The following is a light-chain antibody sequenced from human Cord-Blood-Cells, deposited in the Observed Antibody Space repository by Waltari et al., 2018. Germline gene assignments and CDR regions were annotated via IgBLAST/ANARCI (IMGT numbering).Light chain of an antibody. CDR3: CSYAGSSTF. J-gene: IGLJ1*01. CDR2: EVS. V-gene: IGLV2-23*02. Sequence: QSALTQPASVSGSPGQSITLSCTGTSRDVGGYNLASWYQPHPGKAPKLMIYEVSKRPSGVSNRFSGSKSGNTASLTISGLQAEDEADYYCCSYAGSSTFFGTGTKVTVL. CDR1: SRDVGGYNL.